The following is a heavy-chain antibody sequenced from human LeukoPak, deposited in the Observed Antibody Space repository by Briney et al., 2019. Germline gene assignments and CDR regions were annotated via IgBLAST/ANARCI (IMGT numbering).Heavy chain of an antibody. CDR2: INPNSGGT. V-gene: IGHV1-2*02. D-gene: IGHD6-19*01. CDR1: GYTFTGYY. CDR3: ARGPRIAVAGTEDWFDP. Sequence: ASVKVSCKASGYTFTGYYMHWVRQAPGQGLEWMGWINPNSGGTNYAQKFQGRVTMTRDTSISTAYMELSGLRSDDTAVYYCARGPRIAVAGTEDWFDPWGQGTLVTVSS. J-gene: IGHJ5*02.